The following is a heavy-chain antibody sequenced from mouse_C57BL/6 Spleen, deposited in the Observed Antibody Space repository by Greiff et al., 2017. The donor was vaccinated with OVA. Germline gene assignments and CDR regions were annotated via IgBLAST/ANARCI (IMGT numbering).Heavy chain of an antibody. CDR3: ARYVTTEAPYYFDY. CDR1: GYTFTSYW. D-gene: IGHD1-1*01. J-gene: IGHJ2*01. V-gene: IGHV1-50*01. CDR2: IDPSDSYT. Sequence: QVQLQQPGAELVKPGASVKLSCKASGYTFTSYWMQWVKQRPGQGLEWIGEIDPSDSYTNYNQKFKGKATLTVDTSSSTAYMQLSSLTSEDSAVYYCARYVTTEAPYYFDYWGQGTTLTVSS.